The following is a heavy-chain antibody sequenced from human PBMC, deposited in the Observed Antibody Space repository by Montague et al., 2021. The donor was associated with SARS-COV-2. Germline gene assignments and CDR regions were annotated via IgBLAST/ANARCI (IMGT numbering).Heavy chain of an antibody. V-gene: IGHV4-39*01. Sequence: SETLSPTRSVSGGSISSSSYDWGWIRQSPGKGLEWIGSIYYSGSIYSNPSLTSRVTISVDTSKNQFSLKVTHVTAADTAVYYCAGQAQLFHRDTDYYDMDVWGQGTTVAVSS. J-gene: IGHJ6*02. CDR1: GGSISSSSYD. D-gene: IGHD1-1*01. CDR3: AGQAQLFHRDTDYYDMDV. CDR2: IYYSGSI.